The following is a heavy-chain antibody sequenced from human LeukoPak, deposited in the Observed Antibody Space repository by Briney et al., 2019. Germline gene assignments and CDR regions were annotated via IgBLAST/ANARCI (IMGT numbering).Heavy chain of an antibody. Sequence: PGESLRLSCAASGFTFSSYAMHWVRQAPGKGLEWVAVISYDGSNKYYADSVKGRFTISRDNSKNTLYLQMNSLRAEDTAVYYCASARPRYCSSTSCRNPYYYYGMDVWGQGTTVTVSS. CDR2: ISYDGSNK. V-gene: IGHV3-30-3*01. CDR1: GFTFSSYA. D-gene: IGHD2-2*01. CDR3: ASARPRYCSSTSCRNPYYYYGMDV. J-gene: IGHJ6*02.